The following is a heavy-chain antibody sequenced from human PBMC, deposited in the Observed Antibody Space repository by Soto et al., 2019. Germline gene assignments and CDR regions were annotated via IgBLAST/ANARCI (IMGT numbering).Heavy chain of an antibody. CDR3: ARSSSSAAGY. V-gene: IGHV3-21*01. D-gene: IGHD6-6*01. CDR2: ISSSSSYI. J-gene: IGHJ4*02. CDR1: GFTFSSYS. Sequence: EVQLVESGGGLVKPGGSLRLSCAASGFTFSSYSMNWVRQAPGKGLEWVSSISSSSSYIYYADPVKGRFTISRDNAKNSLYLQMNSLRAEDTAVYYCARSSSSAAGYWGQGTLVTVSS.